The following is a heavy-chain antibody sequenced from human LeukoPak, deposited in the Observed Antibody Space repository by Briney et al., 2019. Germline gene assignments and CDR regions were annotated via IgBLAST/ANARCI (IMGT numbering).Heavy chain of an antibody. CDR3: ARGGYSYVGRWFDP. Sequence: PGGSLRLSCAASGFTFSSYWMHWVRQAPGKGLVWVSRINTDGSSTSYADSVKGRFTISRDNAKNTLYLQMNSLRAEDTAVYYCARGGYSYVGRWFDPWGQGTLVTVSS. CDR1: GFTFSSYW. D-gene: IGHD5-18*01. J-gene: IGHJ5*02. CDR2: INTDGSST. V-gene: IGHV3-74*01.